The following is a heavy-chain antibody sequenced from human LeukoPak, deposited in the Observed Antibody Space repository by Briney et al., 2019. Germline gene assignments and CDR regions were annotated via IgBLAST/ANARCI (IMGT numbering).Heavy chain of an antibody. CDR1: GFTFDDYG. V-gene: IGHV3-20*04. J-gene: IGHJ4*02. D-gene: IGHD6-19*01. CDR2: INWNGGST. Sequence: GGSLRLSCAASGFTFDDYGMSWVRQAPGKGLEWVSGINWNGGSTGYADSVKGRFTISRDIAKNSLYLQMNSLRAEDTALYYCARAPPAYSSGWYYPYWGQGTLVTVSS. CDR3: ARAPPAYSSGWYYPY.